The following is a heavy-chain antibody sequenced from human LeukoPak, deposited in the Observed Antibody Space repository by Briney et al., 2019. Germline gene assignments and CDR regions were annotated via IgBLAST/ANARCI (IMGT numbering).Heavy chain of an antibody. CDR1: GGSISSSTYY. Sequence: SETLSLTCTVSGGSISSSTYYWGWIRQPPGRGLAWIGSIYYSGTSYNKLSLKSRVTIFVDTSKNQFSLKLSSVTATDTAVYYCARTYGDYDDAFDVWGQGTMVTVSS. D-gene: IGHD4-17*01. V-gene: IGHV4-39*01. J-gene: IGHJ3*01. CDR2: IYYSGTS. CDR3: ARTYGDYDDAFDV.